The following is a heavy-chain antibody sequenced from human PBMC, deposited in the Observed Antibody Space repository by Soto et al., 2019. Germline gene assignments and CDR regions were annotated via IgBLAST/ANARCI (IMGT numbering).Heavy chain of an antibody. CDR1: GASIKSGGVY. D-gene: IGHD1-1*01. CDR3: ARGTAGTVPTALDY. V-gene: IGHV4-31*03. J-gene: IGHJ4*02. CDR2: IFYTGST. Sequence: QVQLQESGPGLVKPSQTLSLTCTVSGASIKSGGVYWTWIRQHTGKGLEWIAYIFYTGSTYYNPSLKSRLSISLDTSKNLFSLNLSSVTAADTAMYYCARGTAGTVPTALDYWGQGTPVTVSS.